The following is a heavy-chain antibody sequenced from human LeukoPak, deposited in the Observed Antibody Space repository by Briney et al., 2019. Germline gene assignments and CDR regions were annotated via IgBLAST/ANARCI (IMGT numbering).Heavy chain of an antibody. CDR2: INPGGGST. CDR1: GGTFSSYA. V-gene: IGHV1-46*01. J-gene: IGHJ4*02. D-gene: IGHD6-13*01. CDR3: ARADALTDSSSWYSNFDY. Sequence: ASVKVSCKASGGTFSSYAISWVRQAPGQGLEWMGIINPGGGSTTYTQKFQGRVTMTRDMSTSTVYMELSSLRSEDTAVYYCARADALTDSSSWYSNFDYWGQGTLVTVSS.